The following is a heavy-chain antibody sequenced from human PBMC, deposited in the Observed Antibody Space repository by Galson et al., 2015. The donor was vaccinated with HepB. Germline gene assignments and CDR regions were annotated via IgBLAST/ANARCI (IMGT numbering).Heavy chain of an antibody. J-gene: IGHJ3*02. V-gene: IGHV3-21*01. Sequence: CAASGFTFSTYSINWVRQAPGKGLEWVSAISSSGSYIFYADSVKGRFSISRDNAKSSLYLQMNTLRVDDTAVYYCARGGDAQALDIWGQGAVVIVSS. D-gene: IGHD2-21*02. CDR1: GFTFSTYS. CDR3: ARGGDAQALDI. CDR2: ISSSGSYI.